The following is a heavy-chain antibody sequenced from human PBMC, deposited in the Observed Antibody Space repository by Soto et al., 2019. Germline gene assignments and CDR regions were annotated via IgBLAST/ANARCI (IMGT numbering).Heavy chain of an antibody. Sequence: QVQLVQSGPEVKKPGASVKVSCKASGYTLTDHGISWVRQAPGQGLEWMGWINPYNANTRYGEKVQGRGTMTTDTSSTVYMELTSLTSDDTAMYYCARDWTSPSCVSTNCPRGGWFDPWGQGTLLTVSS. CDR3: ARDWTSPSCVSTNCPRGGWFDP. D-gene: IGHD2-2*01. CDR2: INPYNANT. CDR1: GYTLTDHG. J-gene: IGHJ5*02. V-gene: IGHV1-18*04.